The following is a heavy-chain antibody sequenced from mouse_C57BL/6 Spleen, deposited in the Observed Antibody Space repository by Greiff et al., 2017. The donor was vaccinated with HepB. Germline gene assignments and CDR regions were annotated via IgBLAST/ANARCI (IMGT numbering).Heavy chain of an antibody. CDR3: AKNHYGSRGGAMDY. J-gene: IGHJ4*01. Sequence: EVQRVESGGGLVKPGGSLKLSCAASGFTFSDYGMHWVRQAPEKGLEWVAYISSGSSTIYYADTVKGRFTIARDNAKNTLFLQMTRLRSEDTAMYWCAKNHYGSRGGAMDYWGQGTSVTVSS. V-gene: IGHV5-17*01. CDR2: ISSGSSTI. D-gene: IGHD1-1*01. CDR1: GFTFSDYG.